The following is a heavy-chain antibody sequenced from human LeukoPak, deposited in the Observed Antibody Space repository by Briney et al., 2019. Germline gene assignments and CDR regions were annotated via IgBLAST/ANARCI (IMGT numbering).Heavy chain of an antibody. CDR2: ISGSGGST. J-gene: IGHJ4*02. CDR1: GFTFSSYW. Sequence: PGGSLRLSCAASGFTFSSYWMNWARQAPGKGLEWVSAISGSGGSTYYTDSVKGRFTISRDNSKNTLYLQMNSLRAEDTAVYYCAKHSGYEINYWGQGTLVTVSS. V-gene: IGHV3-23*01. CDR3: AKHSGYEINY. D-gene: IGHD5-12*01.